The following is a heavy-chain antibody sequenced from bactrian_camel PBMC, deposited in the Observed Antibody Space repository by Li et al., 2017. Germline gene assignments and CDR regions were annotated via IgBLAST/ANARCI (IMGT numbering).Heavy chain of an antibody. D-gene: IGHD1*01. CDR2: IYTGDATA. V-gene: IGHV3S19*01. CDR1: GYTRGTWC. Sequence: VQLVESGGGSVQAGGSLKLSCAVSGYTRGTWCVGWFRTGPAIQRLREGIATIYTGDATAAYSESVKGRFTISQENANNTVYLQMDNLKPEDTAMYLCAAERCRPGGSCPPCQLEGTYNYWGQGTQVTVS. CDR3: AAERCRPGGSCPPCQLEGTYNY. J-gene: IGHJ4*01.